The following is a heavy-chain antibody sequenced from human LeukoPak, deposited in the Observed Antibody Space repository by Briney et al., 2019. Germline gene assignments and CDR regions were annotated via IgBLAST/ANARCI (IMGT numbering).Heavy chain of an antibody. CDR2: IYYSGST. D-gene: IGHD3-10*01. V-gene: IGHV4-59*11. J-gene: IGHJ4*02. CDR3: ATGEQAYYFDY. Sequence: SETLSLTCTVSGGSISSHYWSWIRQPPEKGLEWIGYIYYSGSTNYNPSLKSRVTISVDTSKNQFSLKLSSVTAADTAVYYCATGEQAYYFDYWGQGNLVTVSS. CDR1: GGSISSHY.